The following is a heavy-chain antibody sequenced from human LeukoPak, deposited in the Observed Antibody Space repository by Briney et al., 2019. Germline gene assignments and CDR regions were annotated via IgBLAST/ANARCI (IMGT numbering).Heavy chain of an antibody. V-gene: IGHV3-30*04. J-gene: IGHJ4*02. CDR2: ISYDGSNK. Sequence: PGRSLRLSCAASEFTFTNYAMHWVRQAPGRGLEWVAVISYDGSNKYYADSVKGRFTISRDNSKNTLYLQMNSLRAEDTAVYYCARAIKAVAGTFHRDYYFDYWGQGTLVTVSS. CDR3: ARAIKAVAGTFHRDYYFDY. D-gene: IGHD6-19*01. CDR1: EFTFTNYA.